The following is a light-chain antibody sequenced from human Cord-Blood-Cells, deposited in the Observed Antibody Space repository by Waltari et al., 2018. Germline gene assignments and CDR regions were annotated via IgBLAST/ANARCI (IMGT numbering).Light chain of an antibody. Sequence: QSALTQPRSVSGSPGPSVTISCTGTRRDVGGYNYVAWYQQNTGKAPKLMIYDVSKRPSGFPDRFSGSKSGNTASLTISGLQADDEADYYCCSYAGSYTWVFGGGTKLTVL. CDR1: RRDVGGYNY. J-gene: IGLJ3*02. V-gene: IGLV2-11*01. CDR3: CSYAGSYTWV. CDR2: DVS.